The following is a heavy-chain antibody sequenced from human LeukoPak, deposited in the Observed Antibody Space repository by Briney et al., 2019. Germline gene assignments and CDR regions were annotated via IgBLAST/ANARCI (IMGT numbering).Heavy chain of an antibody. D-gene: IGHD3-9*01. CDR3: AKGSVNYDILTGSSFAY. J-gene: IGHJ4*01. V-gene: IGHV3-23*01. Sequence: GGSLRLSCAASGFIFSSYAMSWVRQAPGKGLEWVSTISGSGGSTYYADSVKGRFTISRDNSKNTVYLQMNSLRAEDTAVYYCAKGSVNYDILTGSSFAYWGHGTLVTVYS. CDR2: ISGSGGST. CDR1: GFIFSSYA.